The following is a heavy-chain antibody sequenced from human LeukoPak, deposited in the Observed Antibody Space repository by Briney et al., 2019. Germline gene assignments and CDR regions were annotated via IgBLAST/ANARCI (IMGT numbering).Heavy chain of an antibody. CDR2: IIPIFGTA. V-gene: IGHV1-69*05. Sequence: SVKVSCKASGGTFSSYAIGWVRQAPGQGLEWMGGIIPIFGTANYAQKFQGRVTITTDESTSTAYMELSSLRSEDTAVYYCARVSLGYCSGGSCYSGPFDYWGQGTLVTVSS. CDR1: GGTFSSYA. CDR3: ARVSLGYCSGGSCYSGPFDY. J-gene: IGHJ4*02. D-gene: IGHD2-15*01.